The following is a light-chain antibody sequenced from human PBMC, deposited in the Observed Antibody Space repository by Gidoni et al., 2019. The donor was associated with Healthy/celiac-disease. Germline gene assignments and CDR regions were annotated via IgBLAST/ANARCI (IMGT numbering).Light chain of an antibody. CDR2: DVS. V-gene: IGLV2-11*01. CDR1: SSDVGGYNY. J-gene: IGLJ2*01. Sequence: GSPGQSVTISCTGTSSDVGGYNYVSWYQQHPGKAPKLMIYDVSKRPSGVPDRFSGSKSGNTASLTISGLQAEDEADYYCCSYAGSYSVVFGGGTKLTVL. CDR3: CSYAGSYSVV.